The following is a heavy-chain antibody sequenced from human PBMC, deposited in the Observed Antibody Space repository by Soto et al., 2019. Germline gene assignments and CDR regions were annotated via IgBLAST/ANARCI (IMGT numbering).Heavy chain of an antibody. CDR1: GGSISSGGYY. V-gene: IGHV4-31*03. CDR2: IYYSGST. J-gene: IGHJ6*02. Sequence: LSLTCTVSGGSISSGGYYWSWIRQHPGKGLEWIGYIYYSGSTYYNPSLKSRVTISVDTSKNQFSLKLSSVTAADTAVYYCARVFLSGGKDYYYYGMDVWGQGTTVTVSS. D-gene: IGHD2-15*01. CDR3: ARVFLSGGKDYYYYGMDV.